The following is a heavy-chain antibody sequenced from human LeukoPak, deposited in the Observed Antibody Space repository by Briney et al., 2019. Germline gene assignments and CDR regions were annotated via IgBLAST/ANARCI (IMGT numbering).Heavy chain of an antibody. CDR3: AREAGYSSGWYGY. D-gene: IGHD6-19*01. V-gene: IGHV3-33*01. CDR1: GFTFSSYG. J-gene: IGHJ4*02. Sequence: GGSLRLSCAASGFTFSSYGMHWVRQAPGKGLEWVAVIWCDGSNKYYADSVKGRFTISRDNSKNTLYLQMNSLRAEDTAVYYCAREAGYSSGWYGYWGQGTLVTVSS. CDR2: IWCDGSNK.